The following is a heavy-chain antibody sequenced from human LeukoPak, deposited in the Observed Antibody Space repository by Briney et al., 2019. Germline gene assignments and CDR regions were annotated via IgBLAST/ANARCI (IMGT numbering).Heavy chain of an antibody. J-gene: IGHJ4*02. CDR1: GFTFSSYS. CDR3: ARGTYSSGWYGVY. V-gene: IGHV3-21*01. D-gene: IGHD6-19*01. Sequence: GGSLRLSCAASGFTFSSYSMNWVRQAPWKGLEWVSSISSSSSYIYYADSVKGRFTISRDNAKNSLYLQMNSLRAEDTAVYYCARGTYSSGWYGVYWGQGTLVTVSS. CDR2: ISSSSSYI.